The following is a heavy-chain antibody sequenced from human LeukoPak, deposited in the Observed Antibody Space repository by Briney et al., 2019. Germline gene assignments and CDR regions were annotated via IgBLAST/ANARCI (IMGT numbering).Heavy chain of an antibody. CDR3: ARRPGYYYDSSGYYPKAMDV. D-gene: IGHD3-22*01. CDR1: GGSFSGYY. J-gene: IGHJ6*03. CDR2: INHSGST. Sequence: SETLSLTCAVYGGSFSGYYWSWIRQPPGKGLEWIWEINHSGSTNYNPSLKSRVTISVDTSKNQFPLKLSSVTAADTAVYYCARRPGYYYDSSGYYPKAMDVWGKGTTVTVSS. V-gene: IGHV4-34*01.